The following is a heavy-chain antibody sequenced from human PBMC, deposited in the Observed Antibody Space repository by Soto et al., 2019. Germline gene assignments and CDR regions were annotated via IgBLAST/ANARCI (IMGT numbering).Heavy chain of an antibody. D-gene: IGHD5-18*01. CDR1: GGSINSGGYC. CDR2: ISYGGST. J-gene: IGHJ4*02. V-gene: IGHV4-31*03. CDR3: SRGILV. Sequence: QVQLQESGPGLVKPSQTLSLTCTVSGGSINSGGYCCSWIRQHPGKGLDWIGFISYGGSTSYNPSLKSRVTISVDTSKNQFSLKLTSVTAADTAVYYCSRGILVWGQGALITVSS.